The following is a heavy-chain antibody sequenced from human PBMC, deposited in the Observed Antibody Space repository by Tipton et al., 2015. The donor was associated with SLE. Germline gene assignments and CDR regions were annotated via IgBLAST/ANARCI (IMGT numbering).Heavy chain of an antibody. D-gene: IGHD5-18*01. V-gene: IGHV4-59*01. J-gene: IGHJ4*02. CDR1: GGSIISYY. CDR2: IYYGGSA. Sequence: TLSLTCSVSGGSIISYYWSWIRQSPGKGLEWIGYIYYGGSADYNPSLKSRVTISLDTSKSQFSLKVTSVTAADTAVYYCARLPYSYSNPFDYWGQGTLVTVSS. CDR3: ARLPYSYSNPFDY.